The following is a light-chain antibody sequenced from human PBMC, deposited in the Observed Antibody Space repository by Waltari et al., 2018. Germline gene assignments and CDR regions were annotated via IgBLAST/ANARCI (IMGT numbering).Light chain of an antibody. Sequence: DIVMTQSPDFLAVSLGERATINCKSSQSVLYNSNNKNYLAWFQQKPGQPPKLLIYWASTREPGVPDRFSGSGSGTDFTLTISGLQAEDVAVYYCQQYYTTMWTFGRGTKVEI. CDR2: WAS. V-gene: IGKV4-1*01. CDR3: QQYYTTMWT. J-gene: IGKJ1*01. CDR1: QSVLYNSNNKNY.